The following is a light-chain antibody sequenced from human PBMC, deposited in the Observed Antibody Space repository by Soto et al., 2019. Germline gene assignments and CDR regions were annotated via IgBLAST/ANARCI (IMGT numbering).Light chain of an antibody. Sequence: DIQLTQSPSSLSASVGDRITLTCLASQDISNYLAWYQQKPGKVPKLLIYSASTLQSGVPSRFSGSGSGTDFTLTISSLQPEDVATYFCQKYNSALTFGQGTRLEIK. J-gene: IGKJ5*01. CDR3: QKYNSALT. CDR1: QDISNY. V-gene: IGKV1-27*01. CDR2: SAS.